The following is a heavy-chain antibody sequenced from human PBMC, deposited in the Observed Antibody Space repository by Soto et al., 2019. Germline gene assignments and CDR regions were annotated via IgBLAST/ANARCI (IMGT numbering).Heavy chain of an antibody. V-gene: IGHV4-59*01. J-gene: IGHJ4*02. D-gene: IGHD3-22*01. Sequence: PLVTLSLTCTVSGGSISSYYWSWIRQPPGKGLEWIGYIYYSGSTNYNPSLKSRVTISVDTSKNQFSLKLSSVTAADTAVYYCAREGYDSSGYYYFDYWGQGTLLTVSS. CDR2: IYYSGST. CDR3: AREGYDSSGYYYFDY. CDR1: GGSISSYY.